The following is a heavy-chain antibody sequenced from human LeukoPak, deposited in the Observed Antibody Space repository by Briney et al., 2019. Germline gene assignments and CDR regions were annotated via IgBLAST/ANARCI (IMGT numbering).Heavy chain of an antibody. V-gene: IGHV3-7*01. CDR3: GGFGYEAAVDL. Sequence: PGGSLRLSCAASGFTFSTYWMTWVRQAPGKGLEWVANIKPDGSETYYVDPVKGRFTISRDNAKSFLYLQMNSLRGEDPAVYYCGGFGYEAAVDLWGQGTLVTVSS. D-gene: IGHD6-13*01. J-gene: IGHJ4*02. CDR2: IKPDGSET. CDR1: GFTFSTYW.